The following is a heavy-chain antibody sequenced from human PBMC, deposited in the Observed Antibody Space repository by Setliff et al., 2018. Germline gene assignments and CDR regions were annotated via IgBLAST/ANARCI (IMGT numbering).Heavy chain of an antibody. CDR2: ISGSGGDT. J-gene: IGHJ4*02. D-gene: IGHD3-22*01. V-gene: IGHV3-23*01. CDR3: ATSTIITYYFDS. Sequence: PGGSLSLSCVASEFTFSRYFMTWVRQAPGKGLEWIASISGSGGDTDSADSMKGRFTISRDNSKNTLYLQMNSLRPEDTAIYYCATSTIITYYFDSWGQGTLVTVSS. CDR1: EFTFSRYF.